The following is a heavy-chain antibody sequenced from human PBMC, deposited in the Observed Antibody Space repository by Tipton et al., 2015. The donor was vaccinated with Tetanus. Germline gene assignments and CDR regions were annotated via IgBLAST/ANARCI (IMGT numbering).Heavy chain of an antibody. CDR3: AKDHAPVGGAPAY. J-gene: IGHJ4*02. CDR1: GFTFDDYA. Sequence: SLRLSCAASGFTFDDYAMHWVRQAPGKGLEWVSGISWNSGSIGYADSVKGRFTISRDNAKNSLYLQMNSLRAEDTALYYCAKDHAPVGGAPAYWGQGTLVTVSS. V-gene: IGHV3-9*01. CDR2: ISWNSGSI. D-gene: IGHD1-26*01.